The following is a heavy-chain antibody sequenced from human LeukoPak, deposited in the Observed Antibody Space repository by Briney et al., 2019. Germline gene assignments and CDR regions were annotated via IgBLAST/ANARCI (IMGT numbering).Heavy chain of an antibody. V-gene: IGHV5-51*01. CDR1: GYSLTNYW. J-gene: IGHJ1*01. CDR3: ARTGWDCSGTSCYGYFQH. Sequence: KFGESLKISCKGSGYSLTNYWIGWVRQMPGKGLEWMGIIYPGDSDTRYSPSFQGQVTISADKSISTGYLQWSSLKASDTAMYYCARTGWDCSGTSCYGYFQHWGQGTLVTVSS. D-gene: IGHD2-2*01. CDR2: IYPGDSDT.